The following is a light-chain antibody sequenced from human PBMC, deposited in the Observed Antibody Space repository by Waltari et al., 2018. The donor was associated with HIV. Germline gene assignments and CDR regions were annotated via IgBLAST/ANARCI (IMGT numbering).Light chain of an antibody. Sequence: QSVLTQPPSASGTPGQRVTISCSGSRSNIGSNTVSWYQQLPGTAPKLFIDSNNRRPAGVPDRVSGSKSGTSASLAISGLQSEDEADYDCAAWDDSLNGWVFGGGTKLTVV. CDR3: AAWDDSLNGWV. CDR1: RSNIGSNT. J-gene: IGLJ3*02. CDR2: SNN. V-gene: IGLV1-44*01.